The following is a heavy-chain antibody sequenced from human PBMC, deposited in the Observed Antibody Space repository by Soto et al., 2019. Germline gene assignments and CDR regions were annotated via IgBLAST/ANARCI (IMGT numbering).Heavy chain of an antibody. CDR2: MYYSGST. Sequence: PSETLSLTCTVSGGAISSSNYYWCWIRQPPGKGLEWIGSMYYSGSTYYNPSLKSRVTISADTSKNQLSLKLGSVIAADTAVYYCARASGNYYYYGMDVWGQGTTVTVYS. CDR1: GGAISSSNYY. D-gene: IGHD1-26*01. J-gene: IGHJ6*02. CDR3: ARASGNYYYYGMDV. V-gene: IGHV4-39*01.